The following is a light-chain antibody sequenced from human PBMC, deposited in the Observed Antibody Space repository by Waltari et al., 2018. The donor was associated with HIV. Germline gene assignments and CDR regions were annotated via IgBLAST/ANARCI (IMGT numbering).Light chain of an antibody. Sequence: EIVLTQSPGPLSLSPGARATLSCRASQTISSTYLAWYQQKPGQAPRLLIYGASSRATGIPDRFSGSGSGTDFTLTISSLEPEDCAVYYCQQYIGSPRTFGQGTKVELK. V-gene: IGKV3-20*01. CDR1: QTISSTY. J-gene: IGKJ1*01. CDR3: QQYIGSPRT. CDR2: GAS.